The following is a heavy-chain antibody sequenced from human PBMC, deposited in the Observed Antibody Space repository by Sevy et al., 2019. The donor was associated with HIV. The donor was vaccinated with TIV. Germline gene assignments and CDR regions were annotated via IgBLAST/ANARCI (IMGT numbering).Heavy chain of an antibody. CDR3: ARGAYCSAVSCYSIAAFDI. J-gene: IGHJ3*02. D-gene: IGHD2-15*01. CDR2: IYSSGSS. CDR1: GFSVSSNY. Sequence: GGSLRLSCAASGFSVSSNYINWVRQAPGKGLEWVSIIYSSGSSNYAGSVEGRFSGSRDNSKNTVFLQMHSLRAEDTAVYYCARGAYCSAVSCYSIAAFDIWGQGTMVTVSS. V-gene: IGHV3-53*01.